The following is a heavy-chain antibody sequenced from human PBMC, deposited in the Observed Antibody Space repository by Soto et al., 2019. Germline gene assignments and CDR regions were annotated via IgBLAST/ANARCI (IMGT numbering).Heavy chain of an antibody. V-gene: IGHV1-69*06. CDR1: GGSLSTNP. CDR2: TGSGTGPG. J-gene: IGHJ4*02. D-gene: IGHD2-15*01. Sequence: QVQLVQSGTEVKKPGSSVKVSCKTSGGSLSTNPISWVRQAPGQGLEWMGGTGSGTGPGNHAQKFQGRLTVTADKSTGTVYMELSNLSSEDTAVYYCARRDSGGFFRFFDSWGQGTLVTVSS. CDR3: ARRDSGGFFRFFDS.